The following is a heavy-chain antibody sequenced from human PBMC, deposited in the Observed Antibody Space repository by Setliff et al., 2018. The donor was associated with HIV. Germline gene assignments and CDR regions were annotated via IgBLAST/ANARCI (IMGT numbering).Heavy chain of an antibody. CDR1: GGSIDSSDYY. CDR3: AREDGVIAAPKKIFDP. CDR2: IFYSGRS. J-gene: IGHJ5*02. D-gene: IGHD2-21*01. V-gene: IGHV4-39*07. Sequence: PSETLSLTCTVSGGSIDSSDYYWGWIRQPPGKGLEWIGSIFYSGRSMYNPSLRSRVTISVDTSKNQLSLSVTSVTAADTAVYFCAREDGVIAAPKKIFDPWGQGALVTVSS.